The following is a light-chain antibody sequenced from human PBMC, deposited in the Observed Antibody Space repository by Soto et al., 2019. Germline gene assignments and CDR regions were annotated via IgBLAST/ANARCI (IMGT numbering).Light chain of an antibody. CDR1: QSVSSS. CDR3: QQYVLSLT. Sequence: EIVLTQSPATLSLSPGERATLSCRASQSVSSSLAWYQQKLGQAPRLLISGASTRATGIPDRFSGSGSGTDFTLTISRLEPEDSAVYYCQQYVLSLTFGGGTKVDIK. J-gene: IGKJ4*01. V-gene: IGKV3-20*01. CDR2: GAS.